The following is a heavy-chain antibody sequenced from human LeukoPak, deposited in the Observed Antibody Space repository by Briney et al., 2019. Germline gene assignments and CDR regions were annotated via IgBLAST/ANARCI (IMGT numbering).Heavy chain of an antibody. Sequence: SETLSLTCTVSGSSINSGGFCWTWIRQYPGKGLEWIGYIYYSGSTYYNPSLKSRVSISLDTSKNQFSLRLTSVTAADTAVYYCASSMIRGVDFDYWGQGTLVTVSS. V-gene: IGHV4-31*03. D-gene: IGHD3-10*01. CDR2: IYYSGST. CDR3: ASSMIRGVDFDY. J-gene: IGHJ4*02. CDR1: GSSINSGGFC.